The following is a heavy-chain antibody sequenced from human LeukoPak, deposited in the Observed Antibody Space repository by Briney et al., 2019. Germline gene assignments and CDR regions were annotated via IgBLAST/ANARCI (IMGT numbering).Heavy chain of an antibody. J-gene: IGHJ4*02. CDR1: GFTFRSYT. V-gene: IGHV3-64*01. Sequence: PGGSLRLSCAASGFTFRSYTMHWVRQAPGKGLEHVSAIGSNGGSTYHANSVKGRFIITRDNSKNTLYLQMGSLRAEDMAVYYCVRTIAVAVAFDYWGQGTLVTVSS. CDR2: IGSNGGST. CDR3: VRTIAVAVAFDY. D-gene: IGHD6-19*01.